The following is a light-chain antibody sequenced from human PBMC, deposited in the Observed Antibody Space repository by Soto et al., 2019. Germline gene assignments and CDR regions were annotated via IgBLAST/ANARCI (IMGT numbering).Light chain of an antibody. CDR1: QNINTY. J-gene: IGKJ3*01. Sequence: DIQMTQSPYSLSAAVGDRVTIACRASQNINTYFNWYQQKPGKAPKLLLFDAASLQSGVPSRFSGGGSRTDFTLTITSLPPGDFATYYCQQTSSAPFTFGPGTKVDIK. CDR3: QQTSSAPFT. CDR2: DAA. V-gene: IGKV1-39*01.